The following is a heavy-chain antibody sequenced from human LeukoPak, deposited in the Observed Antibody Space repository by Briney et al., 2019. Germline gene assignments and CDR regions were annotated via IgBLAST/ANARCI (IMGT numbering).Heavy chain of an antibody. CDR1: GFTFSSYS. J-gene: IGHJ4*02. D-gene: IGHD6-13*01. Sequence: PGGSLRLSCAASGFTFSSYSMNWVRQAPGKGLEWVSSISSSSSYIYYADSVKGRFTISRDNAKNSLYLQMNSLRAEDTAVYYCARRLAGAAAGAVVDYWGQGTLVTVSS. CDR3: ARRLAGAAAGAVVDY. CDR2: ISSSSSYI. V-gene: IGHV3-21*01.